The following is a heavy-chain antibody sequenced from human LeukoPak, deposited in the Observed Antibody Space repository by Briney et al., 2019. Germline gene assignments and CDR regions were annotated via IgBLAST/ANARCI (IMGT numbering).Heavy chain of an antibody. CDR3: ARGPRTYYDFWSGYYTGMVFDY. D-gene: IGHD3-3*01. Sequence: GVSVKVSCKASGYTFTSYDINWVRQATGQGLEWMGWMNPNSGNTGYAQKFQGRVTITRNTSISTAYMELSSLRSEDTAVYYCARGPRTYYDFWSGYYTGMVFDYWGQGTLVTVSS. J-gene: IGHJ4*02. V-gene: IGHV1-8*03. CDR2: MNPNSGNT. CDR1: GYTFTSYD.